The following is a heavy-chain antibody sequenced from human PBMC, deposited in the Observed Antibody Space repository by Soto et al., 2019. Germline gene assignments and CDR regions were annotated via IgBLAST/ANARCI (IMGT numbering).Heavy chain of an antibody. J-gene: IGHJ4*02. CDR2: IYYSGST. CDR3: ARAWGGYFDC. Sequence: IYYSGSTYYNPSLKSRVTISVDTSKNQFSLKLSSVTAADTAVYYCARAWGGYFDCWGQGTLVTVSS. V-gene: IGHV4-31*02. D-gene: IGHD3-16*01.